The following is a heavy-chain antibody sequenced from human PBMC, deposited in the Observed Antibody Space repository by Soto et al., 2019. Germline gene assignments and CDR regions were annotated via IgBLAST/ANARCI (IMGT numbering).Heavy chain of an antibody. CDR3: AKPENFYGDYFDY. CDR1: GFTFSSYA. V-gene: IGHV3-23*01. CDR2: ISGSGGST. D-gene: IGHD4-17*01. Sequence: GGSLRLSCAASGFTFSSYAMSWVRQAPGKGLEWVSAISGSGGSTYYADSVKGRFTISRDNSKNTLYLQMNSLRADDTAVYYCAKPENFYGDYFDYWGQGTLVTVSS. J-gene: IGHJ4*02.